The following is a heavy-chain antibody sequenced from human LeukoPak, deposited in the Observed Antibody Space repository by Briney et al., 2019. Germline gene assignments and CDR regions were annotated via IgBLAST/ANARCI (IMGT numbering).Heavy chain of an antibody. J-gene: IGHJ4*02. CDR2: INHSGST. V-gene: IGHV4-34*01. CDR3: ASLTA. CDR1: GGSFSGYY. Sequence: SETLSLTCAVYGGSFSGYYWSWIPQPPGKGLEWIGEINHSGSTNYNPSLKSRVTISVDTSKNQFSLKLSSVTAADTAVYYCASLTAWGQGTLVTVSS.